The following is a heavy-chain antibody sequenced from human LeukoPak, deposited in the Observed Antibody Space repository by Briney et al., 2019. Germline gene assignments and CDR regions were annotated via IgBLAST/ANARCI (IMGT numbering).Heavy chain of an antibody. CDR1: GFTFSSYG. J-gene: IGHJ4*02. CDR3: AREWAVVNDY. CDR2: IKQDGSEK. Sequence: PGGSLRLSCAASGFTFSSYGMHWVRQAPGKGLEWVANIKQDGSEKYYVDSVKGRFTISRDNAKNSLYLQMNSLRAEDTAVYYCAREWAVVNDYWGRGTLVTVSS. V-gene: IGHV3-7*01. D-gene: IGHD3-22*01.